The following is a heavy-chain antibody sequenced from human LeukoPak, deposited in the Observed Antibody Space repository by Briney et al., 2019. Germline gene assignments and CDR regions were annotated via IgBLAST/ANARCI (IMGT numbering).Heavy chain of an antibody. Sequence: GGSLRLSCAASGFTFSSYGMHWVRQAPGKGLEWVAVISYDGSNKYYADSVKGRFTISRDNSKNTLYLQMNSLRAEDTAVYYCAKDLIIMVRGVIYYYYGMDVWGQGTTVTVSS. CDR3: AKDLIIMVRGVIYYYYGMDV. V-gene: IGHV3-30*18. J-gene: IGHJ6*02. D-gene: IGHD3-10*01. CDR2: ISYDGSNK. CDR1: GFTFSSYG.